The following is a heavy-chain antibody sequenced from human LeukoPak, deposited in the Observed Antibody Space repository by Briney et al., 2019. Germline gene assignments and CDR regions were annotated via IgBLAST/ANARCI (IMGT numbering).Heavy chain of an antibody. CDR3: AKDQKRFLEWSTFDY. Sequence: GGSLRLSCAASGFTFSSYGMHWVRQAPGKGLEWVAFIRYDGSNKYYADSVKGRFTISRDNSKNTLYLQMNSLRAEDTAVYYCAKDQKRFLEWSTFDYWGQGTLVTVSS. J-gene: IGHJ4*02. D-gene: IGHD3-3*01. CDR2: IRYDGSNK. CDR1: GFTFSSYG. V-gene: IGHV3-30*02.